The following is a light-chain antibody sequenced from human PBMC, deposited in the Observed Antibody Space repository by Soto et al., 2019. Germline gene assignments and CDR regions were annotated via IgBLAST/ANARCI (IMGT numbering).Light chain of an antibody. V-gene: IGLV2-14*03. Sequence: QSVLTQPASVSGSPGQSITISCSGTSSDIGSYDHVAWYQQFPGKSPKLILYAVSDRPSGVSDRFSGSKSGISASLTISGLQTEDEADYYCISYTDRQSYLFGTGTKVTVL. J-gene: IGLJ1*01. CDR1: SSDIGSYDH. CDR3: ISYTDRQSYL. CDR2: AVS.